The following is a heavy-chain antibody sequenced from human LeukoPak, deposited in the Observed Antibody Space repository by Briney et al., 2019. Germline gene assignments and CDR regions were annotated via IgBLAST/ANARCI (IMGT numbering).Heavy chain of an antibody. CDR1: GFTFSSYG. CDR3: AREGVYCSSTSCYWDY. D-gene: IGHD2-2*01. J-gene: IGHJ4*02. V-gene: IGHV3-33*01. CDR2: IWYDGSNK. Sequence: PGGSLRLSCAASGFTFSSYGMHWVRQAPGKGLEWVAVIWYDGSNKYYADSVKGRFTISRDNSKNTLYLQMNSLRAEDTAVYYCAREGVYCSSTSCYWDYWGQGTLVTVSS.